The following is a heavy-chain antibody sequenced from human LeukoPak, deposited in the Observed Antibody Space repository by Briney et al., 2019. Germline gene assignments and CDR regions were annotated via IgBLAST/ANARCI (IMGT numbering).Heavy chain of an antibody. V-gene: IGHV4-39*07. CDR1: GGSISSSSYY. CDR2: IYYSGST. CDR3: ARDERGYYYFDY. D-gene: IGHD3-22*01. Sequence: PSETLSLTCTVSGGSISSSSYYWGWIRQPPGKGLEWIGSIYYSGSTYYNPSLKSRVTISVDTSKNQFSLKLSSVTAADTAVYYCARDERGYYYFDYWGQGTLVTVSS. J-gene: IGHJ4*02.